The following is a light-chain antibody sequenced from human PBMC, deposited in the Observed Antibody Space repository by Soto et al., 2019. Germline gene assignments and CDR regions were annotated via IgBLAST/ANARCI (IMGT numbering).Light chain of an antibody. V-gene: IGLV2-14*01. CDR1: SSDIGDYNY. J-gene: IGLJ3*02. CDR3: SSYTSTSRLEV. Sequence: QSALTQPASVSGSPGQSITISCNGTSSDIGDYNYVSWYQHHPGKAPKLMIYDVSNRPSGISNRFFGSKSGNTASLTISGLQAEDEANYYCSSYTSTSRLEVFGGGTKVTVL. CDR2: DVS.